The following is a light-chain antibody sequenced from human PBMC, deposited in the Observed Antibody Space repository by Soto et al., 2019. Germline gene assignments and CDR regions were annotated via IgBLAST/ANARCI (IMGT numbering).Light chain of an antibody. CDR2: EVS. V-gene: IGLV2-23*02. J-gene: IGLJ2*01. CDR3: CSYAGSNVV. CDR1: SSDVGSYDL. Sequence: QSALTQPASVSGSPGQSITISCTGTSSDVGSYDLVSWYQQHPGKAPKFMIYEVSKRPSGVSNRFSGSKSGNTASLTISGLQAEDEADYYCCSYAGSNVVFGGGTKLTVL.